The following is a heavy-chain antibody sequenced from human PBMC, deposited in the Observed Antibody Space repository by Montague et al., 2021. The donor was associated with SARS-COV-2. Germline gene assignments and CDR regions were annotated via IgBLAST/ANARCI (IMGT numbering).Heavy chain of an antibody. CDR1: DVSLSTSTW. J-gene: IGHJ4*02. Sequence: ETLSLTCVVSDVSLSTSTWWSWVRQSPGKGLEWVGEIYLSGFTQYNPSVKSRVSISLDDSRSQFSLRLTSVTAADTAVYFCARGGLGNRGFDYWGQGALVTVSS. V-gene: IGHV4-4*01. D-gene: IGHD3/OR15-3a*01. CDR3: ARGGLGNRGFDY. CDR2: IYLSGFT.